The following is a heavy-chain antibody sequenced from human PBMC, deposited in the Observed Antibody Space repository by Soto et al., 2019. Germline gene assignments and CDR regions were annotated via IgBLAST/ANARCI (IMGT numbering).Heavy chain of an antibody. CDR3: ARVGRGNWFDP. V-gene: IGHV1-46*01. Sequence: QVQLVQSGAEVKKPGASVKVSCKASGYTFTSYYMHWVRQAPGQGLEWMGIINPSGGSTSYAQKFKGRVTITRDTSTSTVYTELSSLRSEDTAVYYCARVGRGNWFDPWGQGTLVTVSS. J-gene: IGHJ5*02. CDR2: INPSGGST. D-gene: IGHD1-26*01. CDR1: GYTFTSYY.